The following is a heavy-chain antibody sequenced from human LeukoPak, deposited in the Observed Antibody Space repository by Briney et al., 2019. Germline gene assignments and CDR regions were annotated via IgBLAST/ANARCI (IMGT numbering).Heavy chain of an antibody. CDR1: GYAFIGYY. CDR2: INPNSGDT. D-gene: IGHD1-7*01. J-gene: IGHJ4*02. V-gene: IGHV1-2*06. Sequence: ASVKVSCKTSGYAFIGYYIYWVRQAPGQGLEWMGQINPNSGDTNYAQKFQARVTMTRDKSINTAYMGLTSLTSDDRAVYYCARGAGITGTNWVRLDYFDFWGQGTLVTVSS. CDR3: ARGAGITGTNWVRLDYFDF.